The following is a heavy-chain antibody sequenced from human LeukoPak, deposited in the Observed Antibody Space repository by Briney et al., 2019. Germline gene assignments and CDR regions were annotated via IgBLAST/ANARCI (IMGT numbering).Heavy chain of an antibody. CDR2: IYHSGST. CDR1: GYSLSSGYY. Sequence: PSETLSLTCAVSGYSLSSGYYWGWIRQPPGKGLEWIGSIYHSGSTYYNPSLKSRVTISVDTSKNQFSLKLSSVTAADTAVYYCARHSTTSLRWYAYYFDYWGQGTLVTVSS. V-gene: IGHV4-38-2*01. CDR3: ARHSTTSLRWYAYYFDY. J-gene: IGHJ4*02. D-gene: IGHD4-23*01.